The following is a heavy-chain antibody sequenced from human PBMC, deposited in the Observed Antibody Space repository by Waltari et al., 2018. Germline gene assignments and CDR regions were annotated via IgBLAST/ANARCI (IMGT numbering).Heavy chain of an antibody. J-gene: IGHJ6*02. CDR2: ISSTSSDI. CDR1: GFPFNTYT. Sequence: EVQLVESGGGLVKPGGSLRLSCAASGFPFNTYTMNGVRQAPGKGLEWVSSISSTSSDIYYADSVKGRFTISRDNAKSSLYLQLNSLRAEDTAVYYCAGGYSSYYGMDVWGQGTTVTVSS. D-gene: IGHD6-13*01. CDR3: AGGYSSYYGMDV. V-gene: IGHV3-21*02.